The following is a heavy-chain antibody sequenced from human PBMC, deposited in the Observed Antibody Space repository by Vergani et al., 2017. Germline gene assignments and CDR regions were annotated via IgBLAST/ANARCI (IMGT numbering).Heavy chain of an antibody. V-gene: IGHV4-59*02. J-gene: IGHJ5*02. D-gene: IGHD1-26*01. CDR2: LSTTGGA. Sequence: QAQLQESGPGLVKSSETLSLTCHVFGVSVTAYNCNWIRQAPGKGLEWIGSLSTTGGATNASHNPTLKSRVSISVDTSKSQFSPRLTSVTAADSAIYYCAGDTHSGQRADRWGQGLLVSVSS. CDR3: AGDTHSGQRADR. CDR1: GVSVTAYN.